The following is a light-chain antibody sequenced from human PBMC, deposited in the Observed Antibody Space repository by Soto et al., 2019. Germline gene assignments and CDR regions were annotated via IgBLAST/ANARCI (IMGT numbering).Light chain of an antibody. CDR1: SCNIGAAYD. V-gene: IGLV1-40*01. CDR2: DNT. CDR3: HSYDSSMSCGV. Sequence: QSVLTQPPSVSGAPGQTVTISCTGSSCNIGAAYDVSWYQQLPSTAPKLLIYDNTKRPSGVPDRFSGSKSGNSASLAITGLQAEDEADYYCHSYDSSMSCGVFGGGTKLTVL. J-gene: IGLJ2*01.